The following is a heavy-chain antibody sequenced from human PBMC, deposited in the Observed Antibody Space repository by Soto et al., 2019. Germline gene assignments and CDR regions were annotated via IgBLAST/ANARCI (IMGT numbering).Heavy chain of an antibody. D-gene: IGHD3-22*01. CDR1: GFTFSSYG. CDR3: ARENPDSNYFDY. J-gene: IGHJ4*02. V-gene: IGHV3-33*01. CDR2: IWYDGSNK. Sequence: LRLSCAASGFTFSSYGMHWVRQAPGKGLEWVAVIWYDGSNKYYADSVKGRFTISRDNSKNTLYLQMNSLRAEDTAVYYCARENPDSNYFDYWGQGTLVTVSS.